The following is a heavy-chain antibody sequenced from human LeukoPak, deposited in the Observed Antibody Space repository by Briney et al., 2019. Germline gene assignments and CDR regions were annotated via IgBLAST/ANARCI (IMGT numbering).Heavy chain of an antibody. V-gene: IGHV3-23*01. CDR1: GFTFNSYG. CDR2: IHGSGVTT. Sequence: GGSLRLSCAASGFTFNSYGMHWVRQAPGKGLEWVSGIHGSGVTTYYADSVKGRYTISRDNSRKMLYLQMNSLRVEDTAVYYCAKDPNGDYVGAFDSWGQGTMVTVSS. J-gene: IGHJ3*02. D-gene: IGHD4-17*01. CDR3: AKDPNGDYVGAFDS.